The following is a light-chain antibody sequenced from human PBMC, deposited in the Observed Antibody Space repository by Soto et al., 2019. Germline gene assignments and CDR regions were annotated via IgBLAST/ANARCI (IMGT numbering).Light chain of an antibody. CDR1: QSVNSRY. J-gene: IGKJ1*01. V-gene: IGKV3-20*01. CDR2: GAS. Sequence: EIVLTQSPDTLSLSPGERATLSCRASQSVNSRYLAWYQQKPGQAPRLLIYGASSRATGIPDRFRGSGSGTDFTLTISRLEPEDFAVYYCQQYDRSPTTFGQGTKVEIE. CDR3: QQYDRSPTT.